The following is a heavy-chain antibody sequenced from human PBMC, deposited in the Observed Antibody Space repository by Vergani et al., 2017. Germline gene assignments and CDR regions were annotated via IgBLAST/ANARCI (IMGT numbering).Heavy chain of an antibody. CDR2: ISWNSGSI. D-gene: IGHD2-2*01. CDR1: GFTFDDYA. V-gene: IGHV3-9*01. J-gene: IGHJ4*02. CDR3: ARFSQGYQLLF. Sequence: EVQLVESGGGLVQPGRSLRLSCAASGFTFDDYAMHWVRQAPGKGLEWVSGISWNSGSIGYADSVKGRFTISRDNAKNSLYLQMNSLRAEDTAVYYCARFSQGYQLLFGGQGTLVTVSS.